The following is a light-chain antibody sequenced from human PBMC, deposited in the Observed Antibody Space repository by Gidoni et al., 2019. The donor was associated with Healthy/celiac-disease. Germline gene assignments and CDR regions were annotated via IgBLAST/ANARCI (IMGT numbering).Light chain of an antibody. CDR1: QSVSSY. CDR2: DAS. V-gene: IGKV3-11*01. J-gene: IGKJ1*01. Sequence: EIVFTQSPATLSLSPGERATLSCRASQSVSSYLAWYQQKPGQAPRLLIYDASNRATGIPARFSGSGSGTDFTLTISSLEPEDFAVYYCQQRSNWRFGQGTKVEIK. CDR3: QQRSNWR.